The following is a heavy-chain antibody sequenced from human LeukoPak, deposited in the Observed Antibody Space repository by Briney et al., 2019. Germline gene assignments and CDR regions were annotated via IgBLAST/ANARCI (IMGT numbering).Heavy chain of an antibody. CDR2: IYTSGST. CDR1: GGSISSGSYY. D-gene: IGHD5-12*01. V-gene: IGHV4-61*02. Sequence: SETLSLTCTVSGGSISSGSYYRSWIRQPAGKGLEWIGRIYTSGSTNYNPSLKSRVTISVDTSKNQFSLKLSSVTAADTAVYYCARWGGYSGYERYYYYYYMDVWGKGTTVTVSS. J-gene: IGHJ6*03. CDR3: ARWGGYSGYERYYYYYYMDV.